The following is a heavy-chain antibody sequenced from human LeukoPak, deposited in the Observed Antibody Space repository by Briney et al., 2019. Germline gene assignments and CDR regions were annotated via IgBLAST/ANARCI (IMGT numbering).Heavy chain of an antibody. V-gene: IGHV1-46*01. J-gene: IGHJ6*03. D-gene: IGHD3-3*01. CDR2: INPSGGRT. CDR1: GYTFTSYY. CDR3: ARDGRFLEWLEEVVRGYYMDV. Sequence: ASVKVSCKASGYTFTSYYMHWVRQAPGPGLEWMGIINPSGGRTSYTQKFQGRVTMTRDTSTSTVYMELSSLRSEDTAVYYCARDGRFLEWLEEVVRGYYMDVWGKGTTVTVSS.